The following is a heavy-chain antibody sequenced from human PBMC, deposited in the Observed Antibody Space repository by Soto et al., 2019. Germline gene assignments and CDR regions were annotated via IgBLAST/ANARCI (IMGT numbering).Heavy chain of an antibody. Sequence: PSETLSLTCTVSGGSITNDYWNWIRQPPGKELEWIGYIYYSGNTNYNPSLKSRVTISVDTSKTQFSLKLSSVTAADTAVYYCARRRAAGKDFYYYGMDVWGQGTTVT. CDR2: IYYSGNT. CDR3: ARRRAAGKDFYYYGMDV. CDR1: GGSITNDY. V-gene: IGHV4-59*08. J-gene: IGHJ6*02. D-gene: IGHD6-13*01.